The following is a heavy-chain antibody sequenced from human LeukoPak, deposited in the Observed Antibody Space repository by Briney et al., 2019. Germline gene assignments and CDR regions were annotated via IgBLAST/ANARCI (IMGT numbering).Heavy chain of an antibody. V-gene: IGHV5-51*01. CDR2: IYPGNSRT. Sequence: GESLKISCNASGYSFTNYWIGWVRQMPGQGLEWMGIIYPGNSRTRYRPSFQGQVTISADKSISTAYLHWSSLKASDTAMYYCASFSDGKDSDFDHWGQGTLVTVSS. D-gene: IGHD4-23*01. CDR3: ASFSDGKDSDFDH. J-gene: IGHJ4*02. CDR1: GYSFTNYW.